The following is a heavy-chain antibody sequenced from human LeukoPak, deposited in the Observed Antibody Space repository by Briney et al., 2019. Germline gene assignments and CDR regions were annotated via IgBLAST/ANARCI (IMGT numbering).Heavy chain of an antibody. D-gene: IGHD3-22*01. CDR1: GDSVSSDSYY. J-gene: IGHJ4*02. V-gene: IGHV4-61*01. CDR3: ARDRRGYYDSSGYFDF. CDR2: IHYSGRT. Sequence: TPSETLSLTCTVSGDSVSSDSYYWSWIRQPPGKGLEWIGYIHYSGRTKYNPSLKSRVTISVDTSKNQFSLKLSSVTAADTAVYYYARDRRGYYDSSGYFDFWGQGTLLTVSS.